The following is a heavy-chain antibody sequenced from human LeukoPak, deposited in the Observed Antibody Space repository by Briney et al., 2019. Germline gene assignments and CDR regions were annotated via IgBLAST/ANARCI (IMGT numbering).Heavy chain of an antibody. CDR1: GGTFSSYA. Sequence: ASVKASCKASGGTFSSYAISWVRQAPGQGLEWMGGIIPIFGTANYAQKFQGRVTITADESTSTAYMELSSLRSEDTAVYYCARAGLRSRRTGDYWGQGTLVTVSS. CDR2: IIPIFGTA. J-gene: IGHJ4*02. V-gene: IGHV1-69*13. CDR3: ARAGLRSRRTGDY. D-gene: IGHD4-17*01.